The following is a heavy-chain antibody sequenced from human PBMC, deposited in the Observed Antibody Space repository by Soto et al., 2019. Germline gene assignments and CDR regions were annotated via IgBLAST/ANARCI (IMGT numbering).Heavy chain of an antibody. CDR3: ARDAAYNSGWYTSGYYGMDV. V-gene: IGHV4-59*01. Sequence: SETLSLTCTVSGGSISSYYWSWIRQPPGKGLEWIGYIYYSGSTNYNPSLKSRVTISVDTSKNQFSLKLSSVTAADTAVYYCARDAAYNSGWYTSGYYGMDVWGQGTTVTVSS. CDR2: IYYSGST. J-gene: IGHJ6*02. D-gene: IGHD6-19*01. CDR1: GGSISSYY.